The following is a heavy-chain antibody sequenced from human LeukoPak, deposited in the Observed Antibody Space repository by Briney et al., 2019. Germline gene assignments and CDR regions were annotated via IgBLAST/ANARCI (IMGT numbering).Heavy chain of an antibody. CDR3: AKNGDRGAYCTGGTCYPYFYYYMDV. D-gene: IGHD2-15*01. CDR2: ISSTGGTT. J-gene: IGHJ6*03. V-gene: IGHV3-23*01. CDR1: GFTFSSHG. Sequence: SGGSLRLSCAASGFTFSSHGMSWVRQAPGKGLEWVSSISSTGGTTYYVDSVKGRFTISRDNPKNTLYLQMNSLRAEDTAIYYCAKNGDRGAYCTGGTCYPYFYYYMDVWGKGTTVTI.